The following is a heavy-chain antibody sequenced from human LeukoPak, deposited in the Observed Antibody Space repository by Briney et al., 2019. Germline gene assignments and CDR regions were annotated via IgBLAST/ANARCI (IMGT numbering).Heavy chain of an antibody. Sequence: ASVKVSCKASGCTFTSYDINWVRQATGQGLEWMGWMNPNSGNTGYAQKFQGRVTMTRNTSISTAYTELSSLRSEDTAVYYCARVRIAVGHNWFDPWGQGTLVTVSS. J-gene: IGHJ5*02. CDR1: GCTFTSYD. CDR3: ARVRIAVGHNWFDP. V-gene: IGHV1-8*01. CDR2: MNPNSGNT. D-gene: IGHD6-19*01.